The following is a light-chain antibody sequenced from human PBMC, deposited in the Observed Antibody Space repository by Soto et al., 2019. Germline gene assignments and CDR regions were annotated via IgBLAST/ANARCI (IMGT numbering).Light chain of an antibody. CDR3: KPYNSYEWT. CDR2: KAS. J-gene: IGKJ1*01. Sequence: DIQMTQSPSTLSASVGDRVTITGRASQSISSWLAWYQQKPGKAPKLLIYKASSLESGVPSRFSVSGSGTEFTLNISSLQPDDFATYYCKPYNSYEWTFGQGTKV. CDR1: QSISSW. V-gene: IGKV1-5*03.